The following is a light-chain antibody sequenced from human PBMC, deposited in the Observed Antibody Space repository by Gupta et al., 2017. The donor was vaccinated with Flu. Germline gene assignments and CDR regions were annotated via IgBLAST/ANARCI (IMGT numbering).Light chain of an antibody. Sequence: EVVMTQSPATLSVSPGERATLSCRASQSISSNLAWYQQKPGQAPRLLIYGASTRATGIPARFSGRGSGTEFTLTISILPSEDFAVSYGQQDNGWLFGGGTKVEIK. CDR1: QSISSN. CDR3: QQDNGWL. CDR2: GAS. J-gene: IGKJ4*01. V-gene: IGKV3-15*01.